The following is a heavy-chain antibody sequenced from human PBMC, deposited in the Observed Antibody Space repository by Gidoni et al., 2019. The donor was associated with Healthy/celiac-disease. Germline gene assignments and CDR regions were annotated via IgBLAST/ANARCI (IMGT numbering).Heavy chain of an antibody. CDR1: GFPFSSYA. V-gene: IGHV3-23*01. CDR3: AKDGQWEYCSGGSCYSLYYYYYGMDV. J-gene: IGHJ6*02. CDR2: ISGSGGST. Sequence: EVQLLESGGGLVQPGGSLRLSCAASGFPFSSYAMSWVRQAPGKGLEWVSAISGSGGSTYYADSVKGRFTISRDNSKNTLYLQMNSLRAEDTAVYYCAKDGQWEYCSGGSCYSLYYYYYGMDVWGQGTTVTVSS. D-gene: IGHD2-15*01.